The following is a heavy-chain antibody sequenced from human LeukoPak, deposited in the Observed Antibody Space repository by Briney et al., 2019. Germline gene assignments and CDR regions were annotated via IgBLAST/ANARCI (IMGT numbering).Heavy chain of an antibody. CDR2: ISGSGGST. Sequence: GGSLRLPCAASGFTFSSYAMSWVRQAPGKGLEWVSAISGSGGSTYYADSVKGRFTISRDNSKNTLYLQMNSLRAEDTAVYYCAKIKIAVAGTWPPRWFDPWGQGTLVTVSS. CDR3: AKIKIAVAGTWPPRWFDP. V-gene: IGHV3-23*01. J-gene: IGHJ5*02. D-gene: IGHD6-19*01. CDR1: GFTFSSYA.